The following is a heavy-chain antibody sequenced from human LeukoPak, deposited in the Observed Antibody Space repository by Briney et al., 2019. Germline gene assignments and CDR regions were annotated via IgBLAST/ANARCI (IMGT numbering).Heavy chain of an antibody. D-gene: IGHD1/OR15-1a*01. Sequence: SETLSLTCTVSGGSISSYYWSWIRQPPGKGLEWIGYIYYSGSTNYNPSLKSRVTTSVDTSKNQFSLKLSSVAAADTAVYYCARASEGTAFDYWGQGTLVTVSS. J-gene: IGHJ4*02. V-gene: IGHV4-59*01. CDR3: ARASEGTAFDY. CDR1: GGSISSYY. CDR2: IYYSGST.